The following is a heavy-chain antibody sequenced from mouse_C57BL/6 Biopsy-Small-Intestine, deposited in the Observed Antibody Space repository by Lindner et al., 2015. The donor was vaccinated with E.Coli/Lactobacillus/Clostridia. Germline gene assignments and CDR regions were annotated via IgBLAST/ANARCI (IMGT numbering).Heavy chain of an antibody. CDR1: GYTFTNYW. J-gene: IGHJ2*01. D-gene: IGHD2-4*01. CDR2: INPSSGYT. V-gene: IGHV1-7*01. Sequence: VQLQESGPELVRPGASVKLSCKASGYTFTNYWMHWVKQRPGQGLEWIGYINPSSGYTKNNQKFKDKATLTADKSSSTAYMQLSSLTYEDSAIYYCARWNYDYDGYFDYWGQGTTLTVSS. CDR3: ARWNYDYDGYFDY.